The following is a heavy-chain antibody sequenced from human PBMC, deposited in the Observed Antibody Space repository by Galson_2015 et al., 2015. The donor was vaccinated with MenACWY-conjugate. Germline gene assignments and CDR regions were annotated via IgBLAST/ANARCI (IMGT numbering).Heavy chain of an antibody. CDR1: GGTFSSYA. J-gene: IGHJ4*02. D-gene: IGHD6-6*01. CDR2: IIPILGIA. CDR3: AREPGRSSSSWDSDY. V-gene: IGHV1-69*04. Sequence: VSCKASGGTFSSYAISWVRQAPGQGLEWMGRIIPILGIANYAQKFQGRVTITADKSTSTAYMELSSLRSEDTAVYYCAREPGRSSSSWDSDYWGQGTLVTVSS.